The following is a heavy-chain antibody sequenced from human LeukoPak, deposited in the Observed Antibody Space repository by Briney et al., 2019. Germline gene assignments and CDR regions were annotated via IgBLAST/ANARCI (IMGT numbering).Heavy chain of an antibody. Sequence: GGSLRLSCAASGFIFSSYWMSWVRQAPGKGLEWVANIKQDGSEKRYVDSVKGRFTISRDNANNSLFPQMNSLRAEDTAVYYCARDFPTGEHHWGQGTLVTVSS. CDR2: IKQDGSEK. J-gene: IGHJ5*02. CDR3: ARDFPTGEHH. D-gene: IGHD7-27*01. V-gene: IGHV3-7*05. CDR1: GFIFSSYW.